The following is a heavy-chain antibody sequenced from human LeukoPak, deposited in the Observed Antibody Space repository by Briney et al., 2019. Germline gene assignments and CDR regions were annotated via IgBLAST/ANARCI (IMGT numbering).Heavy chain of an antibody. J-gene: IGHJ3*01. CDR2: VNPNSGGT. CDR3: ARDYPRVMGNTFDL. D-gene: IGHD2-8*01. V-gene: IGHV1-2*02. Sequence: ASVKVSCKDSGYTFTGYYMHWVRQAPGQGLEWMGWVNPNSGGTNYAQKFEGRVHMTRDTSISTAYMELTRHSPDHTAVHYCARDYPRVMGNTFDLGAQAPMVTVSS. CDR1: GYTFTGYY.